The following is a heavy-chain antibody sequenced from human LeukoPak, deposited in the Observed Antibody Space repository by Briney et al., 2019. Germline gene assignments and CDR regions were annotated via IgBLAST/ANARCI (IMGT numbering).Heavy chain of an antibody. D-gene: IGHD6-6*01. CDR2: ISSSSSYI. CDR1: GFTFSSYW. J-gene: IGHJ4*02. Sequence: GGSLRLSCAASGFTFSSYWMSWVRQAPGKGLEWVSSISSSSSYIYYADSVKGRFTISRDNAKNSLYLQMNSLRAEDTAVYYCARAPGIAARPSAIDYWGQGTLVTVSS. CDR3: ARAPGIAARPSAIDY. V-gene: IGHV3-21*01.